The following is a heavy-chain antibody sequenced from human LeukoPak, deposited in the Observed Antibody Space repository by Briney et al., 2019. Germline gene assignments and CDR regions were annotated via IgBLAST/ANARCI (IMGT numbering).Heavy chain of an antibody. CDR3: ARDIVVVPAAGEVGASDI. D-gene: IGHD2-2*01. CDR1: GYTFSNYY. J-gene: IGHJ3*02. CDR2: INPKSGGT. V-gene: IGHV1-2*02. Sequence: ASVKVSCRTSGYTFSNYYMHWVRQAPGQGPEWMGWINPKSGGTDYAQRFQGRVTMTRDTSISTAYMELSGLRSDDTAVYYCARDIVVVPAAGEVGASDIWGQGTMVTVSS.